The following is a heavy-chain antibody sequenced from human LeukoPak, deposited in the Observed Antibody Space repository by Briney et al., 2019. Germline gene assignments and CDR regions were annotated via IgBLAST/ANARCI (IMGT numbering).Heavy chain of an antibody. CDR2: INPNRGGR. CDR1: GYTFTGYY. D-gene: IGHD4-17*01. Sequence: ASVKVSCKASGYTFTGYYMHWVRQAPAQGLEWMGWINPNRGGRNYAQKFQVRVTMTRDTSISKAYMELSRLRSGLTAEYYCARPQRAVTTFYYYYYGMDVWGQGTTVTVS. V-gene: IGHV1-2*02. CDR3: ARPQRAVTTFYYYYYGMDV. J-gene: IGHJ6*02.